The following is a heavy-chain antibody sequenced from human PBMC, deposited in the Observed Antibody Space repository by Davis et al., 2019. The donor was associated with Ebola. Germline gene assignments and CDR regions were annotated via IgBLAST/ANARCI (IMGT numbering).Heavy chain of an antibody. Sequence: PSETLSLTCTVSGYSISSGYYWGWIRQPPGKGLEWIGSIYYSGSTYYNPSLKSRVTISVDTSKNQFSLKLSSVTAADTAVYYCARRPAPDYYDSSGYYYFDYWGQGTLVTVSS. CDR2: IYYSGST. D-gene: IGHD3-22*01. V-gene: IGHV4-38-2*02. CDR3: ARRPAPDYYDSSGYYYFDY. J-gene: IGHJ4*02. CDR1: GYSISSGYY.